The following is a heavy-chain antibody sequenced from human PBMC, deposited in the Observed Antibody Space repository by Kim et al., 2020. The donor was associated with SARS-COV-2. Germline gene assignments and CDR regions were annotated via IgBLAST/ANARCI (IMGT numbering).Heavy chain of an antibody. CDR3: AKDPSNDYGGNSWIH. J-gene: IGHJ4*02. Sequence: DSVKGRFTISRDNSKNTLYLKMNSLRAEDTAVYYCAKDPSNDYGGNSWIHWGQGTLVTVSS. V-gene: IGHV3-30*02. D-gene: IGHD4-17*01.